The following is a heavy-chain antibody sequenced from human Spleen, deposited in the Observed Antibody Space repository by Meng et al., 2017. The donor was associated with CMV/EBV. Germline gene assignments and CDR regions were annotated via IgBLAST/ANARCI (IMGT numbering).Heavy chain of an antibody. CDR2: INHSGST. CDR3: ARTQWLRRFDY. Sequence: GSLRLSCTVSGGSISSSSYYWGWIRQPPGKGLEWIGEINHSGSTNYNPSLKSRVTISVDTSKNQFSLKLSSVTAADTAVYYCARTQWLRRFDYWGQGTLVTVSS. D-gene: IGHD5-12*01. CDR1: GGSISSSSYY. V-gene: IGHV4-39*07. J-gene: IGHJ4*02.